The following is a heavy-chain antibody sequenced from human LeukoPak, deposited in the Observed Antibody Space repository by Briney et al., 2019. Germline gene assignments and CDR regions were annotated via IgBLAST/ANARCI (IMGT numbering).Heavy chain of an antibody. V-gene: IGHV3-9*01. Sequence: PGGSLRLSCAASGFTFSSYSMNWVRQPPGKGLEWVSGISWNSIDIGYADSVKGRFTISRDNAKNSLYLQMNSLRPEDTALYYCARGGSAYTYGHYFDYWGQGTLVTVSS. CDR2: ISWNSIDI. D-gene: IGHD5-18*01. CDR1: GFTFSSYS. J-gene: IGHJ4*02. CDR3: ARGGSAYTYGHYFDY.